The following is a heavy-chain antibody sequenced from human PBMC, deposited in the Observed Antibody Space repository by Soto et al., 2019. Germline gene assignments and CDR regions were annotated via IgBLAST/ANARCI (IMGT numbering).Heavy chain of an antibody. CDR1: GGSISSSSYY. CDR2: IYYSGST. D-gene: IGHD3-16*02. CDR3: ARVNFKPALGELSLYLFDY. J-gene: IGHJ4*02. Sequence: TSETLSLTCTVSGGSISSSSYYWGWIRQPPGKGLEWIGSIYYSGSTYYNPSLKSRVTISVDTSKNQFSLKLSSVTAADTAVYYCARVNFKPALGELSLYLFDYWGQGTLVTVSS. V-gene: IGHV4-39*01.